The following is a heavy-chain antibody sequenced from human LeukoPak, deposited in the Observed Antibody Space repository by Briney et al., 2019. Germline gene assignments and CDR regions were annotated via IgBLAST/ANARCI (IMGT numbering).Heavy chain of an antibody. Sequence: GSLRLSCAASGFTFSGYAMSWVRQAPGKGLEWIGEIYHSGSTNYNPSLKSRVTISVDKSKNQFSLKLNSVTAVDTAVYYCSRGEDASKVGNYWGQGTLVTVSS. CDR2: IYHSGST. CDR3: SRGEDASKVGNY. CDR1: GFTFSGYA. D-gene: IGHD7-27*01. V-gene: IGHV4-34*01. J-gene: IGHJ4*02.